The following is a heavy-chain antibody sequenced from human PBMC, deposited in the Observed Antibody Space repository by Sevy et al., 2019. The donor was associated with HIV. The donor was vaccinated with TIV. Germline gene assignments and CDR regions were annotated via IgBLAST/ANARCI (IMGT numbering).Heavy chain of an antibody. V-gene: IGHV3-30-3*01. CDR2: ISYDGSDK. CDR3: ARPRANYVDHYFFYAMDV. CDR1: GFAFSNYYA. J-gene: IGHJ6*02. Sequence: GGSLRLSCAASGFAFSNYYAMHWVRQAPSKGLEWVALISYDGSDKYYAYSGKGRFTISRDNFKNTLFLQMNSLTTEDTAVYYCARPRANYVDHYFFYAMDVWGQGTTVTVSS. D-gene: IGHD4-17*01.